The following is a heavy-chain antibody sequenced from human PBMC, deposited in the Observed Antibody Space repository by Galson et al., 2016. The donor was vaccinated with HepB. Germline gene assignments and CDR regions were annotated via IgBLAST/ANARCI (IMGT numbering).Heavy chain of an antibody. CDR1: GATFGSHS. Sequence: SLRLSCAASGATFGSHSMHWVRQAPGKGLEWVSYISFSGSTVQYADSVKGRFTISRDNAKNSLFLQMNSLRAEDSAIYYCARGKIRATLGYILGDYDYGMDVWGQGTTVTVSS. CDR2: ISFSGSTV. D-gene: IGHD3-22*01. CDR3: ARGKIRATLGYILGDYDYGMDV. J-gene: IGHJ6*02. V-gene: IGHV3-48*03.